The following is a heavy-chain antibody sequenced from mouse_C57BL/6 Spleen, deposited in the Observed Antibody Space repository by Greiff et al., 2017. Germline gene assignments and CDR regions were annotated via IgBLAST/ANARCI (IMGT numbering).Heavy chain of an antibody. Sequence: VQLQQSGPVLVKPGASVTMSCKASGYTFTDYYMNWVKQSHGKSLEWIGVINPYNGGTSYNQKFKGKATLTVDKSSSTAYMELNSRTSEDSAVSYCARVGDYDGYCDVWGTGTTVTVSS. CDR3: ARVGDYDGYCDV. CDR2: INPYNGGT. CDR1: GYTFTDYY. J-gene: IGHJ1*03. V-gene: IGHV1-19*01. D-gene: IGHD2-4*01.